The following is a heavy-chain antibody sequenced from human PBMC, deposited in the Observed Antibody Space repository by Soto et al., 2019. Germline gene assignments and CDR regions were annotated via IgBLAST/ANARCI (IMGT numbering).Heavy chain of an antibody. CDR1: GGSISSGDYY. J-gene: IGHJ4*02. CDR2: IYYSVST. V-gene: IGHV4-30-4*01. D-gene: IGHD4-17*01. Sequence: QVQLQESGPGLVKPSQTLSLTCTVSGGSISSGDYYWSWIRQPPGKGLERMGYIYYSVSTYYNPSLKSRVTISVDTSKSQCSLKLSSVTAADTAVYYCARAPSYGGGIDFDYWGQGTLVSVSS. CDR3: ARAPSYGGGIDFDY.